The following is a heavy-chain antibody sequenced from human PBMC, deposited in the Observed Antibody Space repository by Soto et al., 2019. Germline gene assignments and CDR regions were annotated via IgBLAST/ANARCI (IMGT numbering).Heavy chain of an antibody. Sequence: SETLSLTCTVSGGSISSSSYYWGWIRQPPGKGLEWIGSIYYSGSTYYNPSLKSRVTISVDTSKNQFSLKLSSVTAADTAVYYCARLGGSGIAARPSRGWFDPWGQGTLVTVSS. CDR3: ARLGGSGIAARPSRGWFDP. V-gene: IGHV4-39*01. CDR1: GGSISSSSYY. J-gene: IGHJ5*02. CDR2: IYYSGST. D-gene: IGHD6-6*01.